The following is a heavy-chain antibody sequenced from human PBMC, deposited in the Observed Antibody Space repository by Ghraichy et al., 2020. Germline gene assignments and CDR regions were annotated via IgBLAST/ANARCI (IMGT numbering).Heavy chain of an antibody. J-gene: IGHJ6*02. D-gene: IGHD2-2*01. CDR1: GGTFSSYA. CDR2: IIPIFGTA. CDR3: ARGHIVVVPAASYGMDV. Sequence: SVKVSCKASGGTFSSYAISWVRQAPGQGLEWMGGIIPIFGTANYAQKFQGRVTITADESTSTAYMELSSLRSEDTAVYYCARGHIVVVPAASYGMDVWGQGTTVTVSS. V-gene: IGHV1-69*13.